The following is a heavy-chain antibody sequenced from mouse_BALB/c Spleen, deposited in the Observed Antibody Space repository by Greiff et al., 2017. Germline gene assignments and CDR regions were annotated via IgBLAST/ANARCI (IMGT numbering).Heavy chain of an antibody. Sequence: VQLQQSGPSLVKPSQTLSLTCSVTGDSITSGYWNWIRKFPGNKLEYMGYISYSGSTYYNPSLKSRISITRDTSKNQYYLQLNSVTTEDTATYYCARILSTIGTRVYFDYWGQGTTLTVSS. CDR3: ARILSTIGTRVYFDY. CDR2: ISYSGST. V-gene: IGHV3-8*02. J-gene: IGHJ2*01. CDR1: GDSITSGY. D-gene: IGHD2-14*01.